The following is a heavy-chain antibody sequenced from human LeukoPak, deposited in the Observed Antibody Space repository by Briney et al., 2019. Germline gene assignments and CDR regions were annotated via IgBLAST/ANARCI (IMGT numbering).Heavy chain of an antibody. J-gene: IGHJ4*02. V-gene: IGHV3-43D*03. CDR2: ISWDGGST. Sequence: GGSLRLSCAASGFTFDDYAMHWVRQAPGKGLEWVSLISWDGGSTYYADSVKGRFTISRDNSKNSLYLQMNSLRAEDTALYYCAKGQYQPLYFYFDYWGQGTLVTVSP. D-gene: IGHD2-2*02. CDR3: AKGQYQPLYFYFDY. CDR1: GFTFDDYA.